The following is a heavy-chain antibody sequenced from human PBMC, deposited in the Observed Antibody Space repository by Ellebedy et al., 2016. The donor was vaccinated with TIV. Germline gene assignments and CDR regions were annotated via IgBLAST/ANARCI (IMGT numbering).Heavy chain of an antibody. Sequence: GGSLRLSCAASGFTVGSNYMTWVRQAPGKGLEWVSAIYSDGGTYYADSVEGRFTISRDNSRNTLFLQMDSLRAGDTAVYYCARAVGELWEPGGYGLDVWGLGTTVTVSS. J-gene: IGHJ6*02. D-gene: IGHD3-10*01. CDR2: IYSDGGT. CDR3: ARAVGELWEPGGYGLDV. CDR1: GFTVGSNY. V-gene: IGHV3-53*01.